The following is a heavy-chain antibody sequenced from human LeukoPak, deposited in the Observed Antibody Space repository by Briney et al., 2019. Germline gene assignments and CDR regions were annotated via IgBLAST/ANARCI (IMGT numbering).Heavy chain of an antibody. CDR2: INPNSGGT. CDR3: ARGHYYYGSGSYLYYYGMDV. CDR1: GYTFTGYY. J-gene: IGHJ6*02. Sequence: GASVKVSCKASGYTFTGYYMHWVRQAPGQGLEWMGWINPNSGGTNYAQKFQGWVTMTRDTSISTAYMELSRLRSDDTAVYYCARGHYYYGSGSYLYYYGMDVWGQGTTVTVSS. D-gene: IGHD3-10*01. V-gene: IGHV1-2*04.